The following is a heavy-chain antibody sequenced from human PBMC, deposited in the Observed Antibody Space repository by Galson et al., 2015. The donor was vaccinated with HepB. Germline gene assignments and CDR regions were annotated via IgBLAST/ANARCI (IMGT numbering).Heavy chain of an antibody. CDR2: ISYDGSNK. V-gene: IGHV3-30-3*01. D-gene: IGHD5-12*01. J-gene: IGHJ6*02. Sequence: SLRLSCAASGFTFSSYAMHWVRQAPGKGLEWVAVISYDGSNKYYADSVKGRFTISRDNSKNTLYLQMNSLRAEDTAVYYCARDLATIPYYYYGMDVWGQGTTVTVSS. CDR3: ARDLATIPYYYYGMDV. CDR1: GFTFSSYA.